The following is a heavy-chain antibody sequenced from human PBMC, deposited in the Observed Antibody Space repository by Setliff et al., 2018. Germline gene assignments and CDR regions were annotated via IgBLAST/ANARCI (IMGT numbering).Heavy chain of an antibody. V-gene: IGHV3-43D*04. D-gene: IGHD3-3*01. CDR2: ISWDGSST. CDR3: GRDVFDFRTGQGGP. CDR1: GFNFDEFA. Sequence: PGGSLRLSCVGSGFNFDEFAMHWVRQAPGKGLEWVSFISWDGSSTSYADSVTGRFTISRDNSKVSLFLEMNSLTTEDTSVYYCGRDVFDFRTGQGGPWGQGTRVTVSS. J-gene: IGHJ5*02.